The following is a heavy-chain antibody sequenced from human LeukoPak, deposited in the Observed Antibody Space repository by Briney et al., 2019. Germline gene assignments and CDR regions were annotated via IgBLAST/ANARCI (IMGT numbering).Heavy chain of an antibody. D-gene: IGHD3-10*01. Sequence: PGGSLRLSCAASGFTFSSYGMHWVRQAPGKRLEWVAFIRYDGSNKYYADSVKGRFTISRDNSKNTLYLQMNSLRAEDTAVYYCAKESIIMITMVRGVPLDYWGQGTLVTVSS. CDR3: AKESIIMITMVRGVPLDY. CDR2: IRYDGSNK. V-gene: IGHV3-30*02. CDR1: GFTFSSYG. J-gene: IGHJ4*02.